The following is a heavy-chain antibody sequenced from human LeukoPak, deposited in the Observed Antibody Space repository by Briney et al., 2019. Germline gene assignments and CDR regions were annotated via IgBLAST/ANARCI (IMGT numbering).Heavy chain of an antibody. CDR2: TSNDGSST. CDR3: ARGVWRSYGLDV. Sequence: GGSLRLSCAASGFTFSTYWMHWVRQAPGKGLVWLSRTSNDGSSTTYADSVKGRFTISRDNAKNTLYVQMDSLRAEDTAVYYCARGVWRSYGLDVWGQGTTVTVSS. J-gene: IGHJ6*02. V-gene: IGHV3-74*01. CDR1: GFTFSTYW.